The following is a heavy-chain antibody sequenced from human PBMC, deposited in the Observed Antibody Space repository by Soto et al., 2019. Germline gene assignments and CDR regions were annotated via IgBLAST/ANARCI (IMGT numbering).Heavy chain of an antibody. CDR3: AHEGPMYCSSTSCYTSFNGFDP. Sequence: GSGPTLVNPTQTLTLTCTFSGFSLSTSGVGVGWIRQPPGKALEWLALIYWNDDKRYSPSLKSRLTITKDTSKNQVVLTMTNMDPVDTATYYCAHEGPMYCSSTSCYTSFNGFDPWGQGTLVTVSS. V-gene: IGHV2-5*01. CDR2: IYWNDDK. D-gene: IGHD2-2*02. CDR1: GFSLSTSGVG. J-gene: IGHJ5*02.